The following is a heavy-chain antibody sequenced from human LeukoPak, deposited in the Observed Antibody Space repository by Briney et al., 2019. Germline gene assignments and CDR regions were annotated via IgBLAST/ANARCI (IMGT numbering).Heavy chain of an antibody. CDR3: ARVGYYYDRGPDNYYYYMDV. CDR2: IYYSGST. V-gene: IGHV4-39*07. J-gene: IGHJ6*03. D-gene: IGHD3-22*01. Sequence: SETLSLTCTVSGGSISSSSYYWGWIRQPPGKGLEWIGNIYYSGSTYYNPSLKSRVTISVDTSKNQFSLKLSSVTAADTAVYYCARVGYYYDRGPDNYYYYMDVWGKGTTVTVSS. CDR1: GGSISSSSYY.